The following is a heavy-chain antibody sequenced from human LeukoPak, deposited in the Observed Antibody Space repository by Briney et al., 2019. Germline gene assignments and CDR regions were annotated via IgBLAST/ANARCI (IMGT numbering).Heavy chain of an antibody. J-gene: IGHJ6*02. V-gene: IGHV3-33*01. CDR1: GFAFNTYA. Sequence: GGSLRLSCAASGFAFNTYAMHWVRQAPGKGLEWVTLIWHDGSHKFYIDSVRGRFTISRDNSRNTVYLQMNGLRAEDTAVYYCARESDYYYGMDVWGQGTTVTVSS. CDR3: ARESDYYYGMDV. CDR2: IWHDGSHK.